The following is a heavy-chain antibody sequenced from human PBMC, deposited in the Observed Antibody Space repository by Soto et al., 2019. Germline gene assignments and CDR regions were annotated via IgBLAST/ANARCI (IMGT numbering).Heavy chain of an antibody. V-gene: IGHV3-21*01. CDR3: ARGHPWPSWYFDL. CDR2: ISSSSSYI. Sequence: EVQLVESGGGLVKPGGSLRLSCAASGFTFSSYSMNWVRQAPGKGLEWVSSISSSSSYIYYADSVKGRFTISRDNAKNSLYLQMNSLRAEDTAVYYCARGHPWPSWYFDLWGRGTLVTVSS. D-gene: IGHD5-12*01. CDR1: GFTFSSYS. J-gene: IGHJ2*01.